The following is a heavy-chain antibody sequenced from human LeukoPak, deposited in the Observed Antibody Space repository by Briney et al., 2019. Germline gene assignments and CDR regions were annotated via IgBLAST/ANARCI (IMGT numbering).Heavy chain of an antibody. D-gene: IGHD2-2*01. Sequence: GESLKISCKGSGYSLTSYWIGWVRQMPGKGLEWMGIIYPGDSDTRYSPSFQGQVTISADKSISTAYLQWSSLKASDTAMYYCARQRLGYCSSTSCYLSDAFDIWGQGTMVTVSS. CDR3: ARQRLGYCSSTSCYLSDAFDI. CDR2: IYPGDSDT. CDR1: GYSLTSYW. J-gene: IGHJ3*02. V-gene: IGHV5-51*01.